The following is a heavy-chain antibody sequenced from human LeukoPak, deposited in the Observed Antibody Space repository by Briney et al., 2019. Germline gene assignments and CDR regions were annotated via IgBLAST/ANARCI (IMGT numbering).Heavy chain of an antibody. V-gene: IGHV1-58*02. CDR1: GFTFTSSA. D-gene: IGHD1-26*01. J-gene: IGHJ4*02. CDR3: AAGWYSGSYYPPANIDY. Sequence: EASVKVSCKASGFTFTSSAMQRVRQARGQRLEWIGWIVVGSGNTNYAQKFQERVTITRDMSTSTAYMELSSLRSEDTAVYYCAAGWYSGSYYPPANIDYWGQGTLVTVSS. CDR2: IVVGSGNT.